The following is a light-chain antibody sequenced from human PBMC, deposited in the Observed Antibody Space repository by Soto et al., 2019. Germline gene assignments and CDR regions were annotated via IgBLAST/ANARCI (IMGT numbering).Light chain of an antibody. V-gene: IGKV2-28*01. CDR2: LGS. CDR3: MQALRRPLT. J-gene: IGKJ4*01. CDR1: QSLLHSDGYNY. Sequence: DVVMTQSPLSLPVTPGEPASISCRSSQSLLHSDGYNYLDWFLQRPGQSPQVLIYLGSNRAPGVPDRFSGSGSGTDFTLKISRVEAEDVGVYYCMQALRRPLTFGGGTKVEIK.